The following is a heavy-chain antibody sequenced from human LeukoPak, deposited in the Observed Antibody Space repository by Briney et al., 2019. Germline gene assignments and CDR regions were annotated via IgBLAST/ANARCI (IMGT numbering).Heavy chain of an antibody. CDR1: GVPLTSYF. CDR2: IYYIGTT. Sequence: PSETLSLTCTVSGVPLTSYFWTWIRQAPGKGLEWIGYIYYIGTTNYNPSLKSRATMSVDMSKNQFSLKLTSVTAADTAVYYCAREGYGSGSSHFMDVWGTGTTVTVS. J-gene: IGHJ6*03. CDR3: AREGYGSGSSHFMDV. D-gene: IGHD3-10*01. V-gene: IGHV4-59*01.